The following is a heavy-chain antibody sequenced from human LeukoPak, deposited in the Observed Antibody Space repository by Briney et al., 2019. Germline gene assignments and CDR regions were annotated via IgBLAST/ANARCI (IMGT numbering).Heavy chain of an antibody. CDR2: ISYDGSNK. CDR1: GFTFSSYA. CDR3: ARDDSRAFDI. D-gene: IGHD2-21*02. V-gene: IGHV3-30-3*01. J-gene: IGHJ3*02. Sequence: GGSLRLSCAASGFTFSSYAMHWVRQAPGKGLEWVAVISYDGSNKYYADSVKGRFTISRDNSKNTLYLQMNSLRAEDTAVYYCARDDSRAFDIWGQGTMVTVSS.